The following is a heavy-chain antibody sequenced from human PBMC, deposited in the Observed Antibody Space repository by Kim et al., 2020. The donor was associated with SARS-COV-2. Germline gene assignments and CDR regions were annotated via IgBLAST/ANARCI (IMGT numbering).Heavy chain of an antibody. J-gene: IGHJ5*02. CDR1: GFTFSSYA. Sequence: GGSLRLSCAASGFTFSSYAMHWVRQAPGKGLEWVAVISYDGSSKYYADSVKGRFTISRDNYKNTLYLQMNSLRAEDTAVYYCAREMASERGFDPWGQGTLVTVSS. V-gene: IGHV3-30*04. CDR3: AREMASERGFDP. D-gene: IGHD2-2*01. CDR2: ISYDGSSK.